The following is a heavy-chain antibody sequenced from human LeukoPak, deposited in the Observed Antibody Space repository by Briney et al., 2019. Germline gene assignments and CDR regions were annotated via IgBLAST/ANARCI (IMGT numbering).Heavy chain of an antibody. Sequence: PSETLSLTCAVYGGSFSGYYWSWIRQPPGKGLEWIGEINHSGSTNYNPSLTSRVTISVETSKNQFSLKLSSVTAADTAVYYCARDPYLGYCSGGSCYRPFDYWGQGALVTVSS. CDR3: ARDPYLGYCSGGSCYRPFDY. V-gene: IGHV4-34*01. D-gene: IGHD2-15*01. J-gene: IGHJ4*02. CDR1: GGSFSGYY. CDR2: INHSGST.